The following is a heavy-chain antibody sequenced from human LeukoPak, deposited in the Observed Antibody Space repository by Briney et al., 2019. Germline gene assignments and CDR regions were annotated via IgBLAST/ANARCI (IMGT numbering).Heavy chain of an antibody. V-gene: IGHV4-4*02. Sequence: SETLSHTCAVSGGSISSSNWWSWVRQPPGKGLEWIGEIYHSGSTNYNPSLKSRVTISVDKSKNQFSLKLSSVTAADTAVYYCARLFGYCSGGSCYPHYFDYWGQGTLVTVSS. CDR3: ARLFGYCSGGSCYPHYFDY. D-gene: IGHD2-15*01. J-gene: IGHJ4*02. CDR2: IYHSGST. CDR1: GGSISSSNW.